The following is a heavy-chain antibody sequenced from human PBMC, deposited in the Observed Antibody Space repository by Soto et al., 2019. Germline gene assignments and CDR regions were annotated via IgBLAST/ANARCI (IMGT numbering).Heavy chain of an antibody. CDR1: GFTFSSYS. D-gene: IGHD5-18*01. Sequence: EVQLVESGGGLVKPGGSLRLSCAASGFTFSSYSMNWVRQAPGKGLEWVSSISSSSSYIYYADSVKGRFTISRDNAKNSLYLQMNSLRAEDTALYYCAKVWEKNSYGFDYWGQGTLVTVSS. V-gene: IGHV3-21*04. CDR3: AKVWEKNSYGFDY. J-gene: IGHJ4*02. CDR2: ISSSSSYI.